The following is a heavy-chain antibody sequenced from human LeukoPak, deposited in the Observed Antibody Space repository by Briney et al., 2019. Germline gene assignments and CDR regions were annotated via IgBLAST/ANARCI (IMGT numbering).Heavy chain of an antibody. J-gene: IGHJ4*02. CDR1: GGSISSSRYY. V-gene: IGHV4-39*07. CDR3: ARARVLAYDY. D-gene: IGHD3-3*01. Sequence: SETLSLTCTVSGGSISSSRYYWGWIRQPPGKGLEWIGSIYYSGSTYYNPSLKSRVTISVDKSKNQFSLKLSSVTAADTAVYYCARARVLAYDYWGQGTLVTVSS. CDR2: IYYSGST.